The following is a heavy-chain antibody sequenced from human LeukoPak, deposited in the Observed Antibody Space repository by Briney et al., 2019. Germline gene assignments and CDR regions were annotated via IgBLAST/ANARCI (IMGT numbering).Heavy chain of an antibody. CDR1: GFIFSKYA. CDR3: AKDAVGATAYYFDW. J-gene: IGHJ4*02. CDR2: TSSSGVTT. D-gene: IGHD1-26*01. V-gene: IGHV3-23*01. Sequence: GGSLRLSCSASGFIFSKYAMKWVRQAPGKGLEWVSLTSSSGVTTYYADSVKGRFTISRDNSKNTLYLQMNSLRAEDTAIYYCAKDAVGATAYYFDWWGQGTLVTVSS.